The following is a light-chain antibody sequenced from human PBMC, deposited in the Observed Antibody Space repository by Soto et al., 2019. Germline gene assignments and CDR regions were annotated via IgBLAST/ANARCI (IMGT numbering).Light chain of an antibody. CDR1: SSDVGGYNY. Sequence: QSALTQPASVSGSPGQSITISCTSTSSDVGGYNYVSWYQHHPGKAPKLMIYDVSNRPSGVSNRFSGSKSGNTASLTISGLQPEDEADYYCSSYTTSNTRQIVFGTGTKLTVL. CDR2: DVS. V-gene: IGLV2-14*03. CDR3: SSYTTSNTRQIV. J-gene: IGLJ1*01.